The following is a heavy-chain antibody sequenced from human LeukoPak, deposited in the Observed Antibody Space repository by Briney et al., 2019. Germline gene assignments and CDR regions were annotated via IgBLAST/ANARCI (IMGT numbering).Heavy chain of an antibody. J-gene: IGHJ6*04. Sequence: PGGSLRLSCAASGFTFSSYSMNWVRQAPGKGLEWVSSISSSSYIYYADSVKGRFTISRDNAKNSLYLQMNSLRAEDTAVYYCARDPTHYDILTGYYFYYYYGMDVWGKGTTVTVSS. CDR3: ARDPTHYDILTGYYFYYYYGMDV. V-gene: IGHV3-21*01. CDR2: ISSSSYI. CDR1: GFTFSSYS. D-gene: IGHD3-9*01.